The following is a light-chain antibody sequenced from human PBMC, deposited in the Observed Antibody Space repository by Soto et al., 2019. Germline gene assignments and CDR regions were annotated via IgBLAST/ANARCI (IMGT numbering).Light chain of an antibody. CDR3: SSYTSSSTDV. V-gene: IGLV2-14*02. CDR2: EVS. J-gene: IGLJ1*01. CDR1: SGFVGSFSL. Sequence: QSVLAQPASVSGSPGQSITISCTGTSGFVGSFSLVSWYQQHPGKAPKVMIYEVSNRPSGVSNRFSGSKSGNTASLTMSGLQPEDEADYYCSSYTSSSTDVFGTGTKVTVL.